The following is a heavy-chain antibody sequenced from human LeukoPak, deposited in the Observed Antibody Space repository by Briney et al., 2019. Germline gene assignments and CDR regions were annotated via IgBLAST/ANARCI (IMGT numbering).Heavy chain of an antibody. Sequence: SETLSLTCTVSGGSVSSYYWSWMRQPPGKGLEWIGYIYYSGSTNYNPSLKSRVTISLDTSKNQFSLKLSSVTAADTAVYYCARHVRSKGNFDYWGQGTLVTVSS. V-gene: IGHV4-59*08. CDR3: ARHVRSKGNFDY. CDR1: GGSVSSYY. CDR2: IYYSGST. D-gene: IGHD4-17*01. J-gene: IGHJ4*02.